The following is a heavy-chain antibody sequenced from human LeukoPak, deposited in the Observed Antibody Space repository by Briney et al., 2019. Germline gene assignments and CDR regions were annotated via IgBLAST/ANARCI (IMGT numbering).Heavy chain of an antibody. D-gene: IGHD5-18*01. CDR3: ARGGYSYGYWFDP. CDR1: GGSISSYY. Sequence: SETLSLTCTVSGGSISSYYWGWIRQPPGKGLEWIGYIYYSGSTNYNPSLKSRVTISVDTSKNQFSLKLSSVTAADTAVYYCARGGYSYGYWFDPWGQGTLVTVSS. V-gene: IGHV4-59*01. J-gene: IGHJ5*02. CDR2: IYYSGST.